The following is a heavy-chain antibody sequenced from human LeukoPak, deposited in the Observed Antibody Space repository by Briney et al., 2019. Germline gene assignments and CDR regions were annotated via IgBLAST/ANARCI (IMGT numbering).Heavy chain of an antibody. Sequence: GGSLRLSCATSGFALSSYSMNWVRQARGKGLEWVSYITGSSSTTHYAESVKGRFTISRDNAKNSLYLQMNNLRDEDTAVYYCTRDPNALDYWGQGTLVTVSS. CDR1: GFALSSYS. CDR2: ITGSSSTT. V-gene: IGHV3-48*02. J-gene: IGHJ4*02. CDR3: TRDPNALDY.